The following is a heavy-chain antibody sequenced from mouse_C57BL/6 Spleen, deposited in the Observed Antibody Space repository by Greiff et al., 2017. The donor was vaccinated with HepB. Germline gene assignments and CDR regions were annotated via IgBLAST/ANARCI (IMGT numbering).Heavy chain of an antibody. CDR2: INPYNGDT. CDR1: GYSFTGYF. J-gene: IGHJ3*01. CDR3: ARNYGGWFAY. Sequence: EVQLQQSGPELVKPGDSVKISCKASGYSFTGYFMNWVMQSHGKSLEWIGRINPYNGDTFYNQKFKGKATLTVDKSSSTAHMELRSLTSEDSAVDYCARNYGGWFAYWGQGTLVTVSA. D-gene: IGHD1-1*02. V-gene: IGHV1-20*01.